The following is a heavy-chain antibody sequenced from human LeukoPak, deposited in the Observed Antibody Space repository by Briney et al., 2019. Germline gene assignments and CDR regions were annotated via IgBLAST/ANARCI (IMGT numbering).Heavy chain of an antibody. J-gene: IGHJ6*02. V-gene: IGHV4-31*03. CDR2: IYYSGST. D-gene: IGHD6-19*01. CDR3: ATVAVAGTDYYYYGMDV. Sequence: SETLSLTCTVSGGSISSGGYYWSWIRQHPGKGLEWIGYIYYSGSTYYNPYLKSRVTISVDTSKNQFSLKLSSVTAADTAVYYCATVAVAGTDYYYYGMDVWGQGTTVTVSS. CDR1: GGSISSGGYY.